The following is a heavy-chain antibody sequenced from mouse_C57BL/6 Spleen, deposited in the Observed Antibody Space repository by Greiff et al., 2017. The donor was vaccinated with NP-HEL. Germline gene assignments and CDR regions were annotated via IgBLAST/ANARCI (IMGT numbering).Heavy chain of an antibody. CDR1: GYTFTDYY. V-gene: IGHV1-26*01. Sequence: EVQLQQSGPELVKPGASVKISCKASGYTFTDYYMNWVKQSHGKSLEWIGDINPNNGGTSYNQKFKGKATLTVDKSSSTAYMELRSLTSEDSAVYYCATWEGAYWGQGTLVTVSA. J-gene: IGHJ3*01. D-gene: IGHD4-1*01. CDR2: INPNNGGT. CDR3: ATWEGAY.